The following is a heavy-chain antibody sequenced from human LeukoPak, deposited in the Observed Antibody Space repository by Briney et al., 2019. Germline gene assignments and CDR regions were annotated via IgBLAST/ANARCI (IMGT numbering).Heavy chain of an antibody. J-gene: IGHJ2*01. CDR1: GFSFSSNW. V-gene: IGHV3-7*01. Sequence: AESLSLSCAASGFSFSSNWTGWVRHAPGKGMEWVGNIKKDGSEKNYVDSVKGRLIICRDNAKNSLCLQMNSLITAATAVYYCARDRRGRYDILTGYSGCDLWGRGTVVSVLW. D-gene: IGHD3-9*01. CDR3: ARDRRGRYDILTGYSGCDLWGRGTVVSVL. CDR2: IKKDGSEK.